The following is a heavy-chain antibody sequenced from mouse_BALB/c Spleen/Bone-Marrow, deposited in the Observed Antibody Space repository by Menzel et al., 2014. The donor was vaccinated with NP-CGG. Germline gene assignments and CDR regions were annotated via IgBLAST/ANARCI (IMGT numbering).Heavy chain of an antibody. CDR3: SRGYGNCFDY. J-gene: IGHJ2*01. D-gene: IGHD2-10*02. CDR2: ISTGGTYT. Sequence: DVMLVESGGGLVKPGGSPKLSCSASGFTFSSSIMSWVRQTPEKRLEWVATISTGGTYTYYPDSVKGRFTISRDNAKNTLYLQMSSLKSEDTAMYYCSRGYGNCFDYWGQGTTLTVSS. CDR1: GFTFSSSI. V-gene: IGHV5-6-4*01.